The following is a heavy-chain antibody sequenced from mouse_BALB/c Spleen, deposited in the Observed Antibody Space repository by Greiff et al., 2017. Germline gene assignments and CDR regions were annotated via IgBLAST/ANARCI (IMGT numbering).Heavy chain of an antibody. V-gene: IGHV1S81*02. D-gene: IGHD2-4*01. Sequence: QVQLQQPGAELVKPGASVKLSCNASGYTFTSYYMYWVKQRPGQGLVWFGGIIPSNGGTNFNEKFKSKTTLTVDKSSSTAYMQLSSLTSEDSAVYYCTRGNDYDGYYAMDYWGQGTSVTVSS. CDR2: IIPSNGGT. CDR1: GYTFTSYY. J-gene: IGHJ4*01. CDR3: TRGNDYDGYYAMDY.